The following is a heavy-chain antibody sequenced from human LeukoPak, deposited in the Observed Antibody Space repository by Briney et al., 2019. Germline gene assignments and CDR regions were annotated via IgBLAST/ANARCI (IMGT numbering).Heavy chain of an antibody. D-gene: IGHD6-13*01. CDR3: GRGGIAAAASGIDF. J-gene: IGHJ4*02. CDR1: GGSISSGGFS. Sequence: PSETLSLTCAASGGSISSGGFSWNWIRQPPGKGLEWIGYIYQSGTTYYNPSLKSRVTISVDRPKNQFSLKLSSVTAADTAVYYCGRGGIAAAASGIDFWGPGTLVTVSS. V-gene: IGHV4-30-2*01. CDR2: IYQSGTT.